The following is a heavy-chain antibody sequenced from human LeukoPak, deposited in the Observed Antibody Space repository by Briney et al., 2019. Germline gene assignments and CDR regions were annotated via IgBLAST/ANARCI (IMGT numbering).Heavy chain of an antibody. CDR1: GGSISSSSYY. V-gene: IGHV4-39*07. Sequence: SETLSLTCTVSGGSISSSSYYWGWIRQPPGKGLEWIGSIYYSGSTYYNPSLKSRVTISVDTSKNQFSLKLSSVTAADTAVYYCARENSRLWGSYRNFDYWGQGTLVTVSS. CDR2: IYYSGST. CDR3: ARENSRLWGSYRNFDY. J-gene: IGHJ4*02. D-gene: IGHD3-16*02.